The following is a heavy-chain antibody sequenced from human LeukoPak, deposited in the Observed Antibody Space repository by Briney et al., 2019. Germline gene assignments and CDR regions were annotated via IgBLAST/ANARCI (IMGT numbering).Heavy chain of an antibody. Sequence: SETLSLTCSVSGHSISRYYWSWIRQPPGKGLEWIGYVYYGGGTTYNPSLKSRVTISIDTSKNQFSLKLSSVTAADTAVYYCARGDVDTHCDYWGQGTLVTVSS. CDR2: VYYGGGT. J-gene: IGHJ4*02. D-gene: IGHD5-18*01. CDR3: ARGDVDTHCDY. CDR1: GHSISRYY. V-gene: IGHV4-59*01.